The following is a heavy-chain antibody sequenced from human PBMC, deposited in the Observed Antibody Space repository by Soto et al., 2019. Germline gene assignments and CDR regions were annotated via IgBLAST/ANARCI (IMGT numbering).Heavy chain of an antibody. CDR2: IVVGNSNT. Sequence: GASVKVSCKASGITFNRSAIQWVRQARGQRLEWVGWIVVGNSNTNYAQKFQDRVTITSDTSASTAYMELSSLRSEDTAVYYCARDPSYYDILTGRDYWGQGTLVTVSS. V-gene: IGHV1-58*02. J-gene: IGHJ4*02. D-gene: IGHD3-9*01. CDR1: GITFNRSA. CDR3: ARDPSYYDILTGRDY.